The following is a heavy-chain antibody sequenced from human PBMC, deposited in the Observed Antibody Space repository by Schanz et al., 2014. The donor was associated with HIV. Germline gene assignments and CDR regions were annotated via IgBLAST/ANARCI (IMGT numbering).Heavy chain of an antibody. CDR1: GFTLRSYA. Sequence: VQLVESGGGVVQPGRSRRLSCAASGFTLRSYAMHWVRQVPGKGLMWVSRVKYDGTTKEYAASVKGRFAISRDNAKNTVYLEMNSLRAEDTAVYYCVRDRVYSFWTGYEPFDSWGQGTLVTVSS. D-gene: IGHD3-3*01. J-gene: IGHJ4*02. CDR2: VKYDGTTK. CDR3: VRDRVYSFWTGYEPFDS. V-gene: IGHV3-30*09.